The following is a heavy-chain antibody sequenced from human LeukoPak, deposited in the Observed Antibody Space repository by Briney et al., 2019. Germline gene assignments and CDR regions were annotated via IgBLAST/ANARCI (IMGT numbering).Heavy chain of an antibody. D-gene: IGHD2-15*01. V-gene: IGHV4-31*03. CDR2: IYYSGST. CDR3: AGTMPRKYCSGGSCYAMIDY. J-gene: IGHJ4*02. Sequence: PSETLSLTCTVSGGSISSGGYYWSWIRQHPGKGLEWVGYIYYSGSTYYNPSLKSRVTISVDTSKNQFSLKLSSVTAADTAVYYCAGTMPRKYCSGGSCYAMIDYWGQGTLVTVSS. CDR1: GGSISSGGYY.